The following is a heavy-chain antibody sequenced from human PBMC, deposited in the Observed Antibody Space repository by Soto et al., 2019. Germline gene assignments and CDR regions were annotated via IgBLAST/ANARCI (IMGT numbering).Heavy chain of an antibody. V-gene: IGHV3-66*01. CDR2: IYSDGRT. CDR3: ARDIDY. Sequence: SLRLSCAASGFTVSTIYMSWVRQAPGKGLEWVSTIYSDGRTYYADSVKGRFTMSRDDAKDTLFLQMNSLRVEDTAVYYCARDIDYCGQGTLVTVSS. CDR1: GFTVSTIY. J-gene: IGHJ4*02.